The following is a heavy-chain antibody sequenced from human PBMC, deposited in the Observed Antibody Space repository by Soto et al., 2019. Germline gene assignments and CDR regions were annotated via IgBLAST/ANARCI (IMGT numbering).Heavy chain of an antibody. CDR2: IFASSTTI. V-gene: IGHV3-48*04. D-gene: IGHD3-9*01. CDR3: ARDRDWALDY. CDR1: GFTFSSYS. J-gene: IGHJ4*02. Sequence: PGGSLRLSCVASGFTFSSYSMVWVRQAPGKGLEWVSYIFASSTTIYYADSVKGRFTVSRDNTQNSLFLLMNSLRAEDTAVYYCARDRDWALDYWGQGTLVTVSS.